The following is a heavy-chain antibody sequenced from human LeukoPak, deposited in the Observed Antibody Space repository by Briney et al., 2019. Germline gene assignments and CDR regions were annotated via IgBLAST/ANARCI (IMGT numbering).Heavy chain of an antibody. CDR2: INSKGGST. D-gene: IGHD3-3*01. CDR3: ARERYSPYDFDALDI. Sequence: PGGSLRLSCAGSGFTFNDYAMHWVRQAPGKGLAYVGGINSKGGSTYYATSVKGRFTISRDNSKNTLHLQMGSLRAEDMAFYYCARERYSPYDFDALDIWGQGTMVTVSP. CDR1: GFTFNDYA. V-gene: IGHV3-64*01. J-gene: IGHJ3*02.